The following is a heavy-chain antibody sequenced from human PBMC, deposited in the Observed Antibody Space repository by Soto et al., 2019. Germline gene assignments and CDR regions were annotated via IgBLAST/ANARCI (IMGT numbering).Heavy chain of an antibody. D-gene: IGHD3-3*01. CDR3: GAPINVFGLAIPPFDP. V-gene: IGHV4-34*01. CDR2: INHTGGT. CDR1: GGSVNGYY. Sequence: PSETLSLTCAVYGGSVNGYYWNWIRQPPGKGLEWIGEINHTGGTHYNPSLKSRVTMSVDTSKNQFSLRLSSVTAADTAIYYCGAPINVFGLAIPPFDPLGQGTQVTVSS. J-gene: IGHJ5*01.